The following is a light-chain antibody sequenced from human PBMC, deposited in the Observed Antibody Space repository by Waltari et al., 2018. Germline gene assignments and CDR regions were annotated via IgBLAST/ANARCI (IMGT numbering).Light chain of an antibody. CDR1: QTGRSV. Sequence: SVRASQTGRSVLAWYQQKPGQAPRLLIFDASSRAPGIPAKFRGSGSGTDFTLTVSNLEPEDFAVYYCLQRSNWPYTFGQGTRVEIK. J-gene: IGKJ2*01. CDR3: LQRSNWPYT. V-gene: IGKV3-11*01. CDR2: DAS.